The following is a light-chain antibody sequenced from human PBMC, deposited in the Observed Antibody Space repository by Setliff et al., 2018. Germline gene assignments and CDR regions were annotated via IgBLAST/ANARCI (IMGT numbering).Light chain of an antibody. CDR2: DVS. J-gene: IGLJ2*01. Sequence: QPALTQPRSVSGSPGQSVTISCTGTRRDVGGYDHVSWFQQYPGRAPKLIIHDVSKRPSGVPDRFSASKSGNTASLTISGLQAEDEADYHCCSYAGAYTVLFGGGTKVTVL. CDR3: CSYAGAYTVL. V-gene: IGLV2-11*01. CDR1: RRDVGGYDH.